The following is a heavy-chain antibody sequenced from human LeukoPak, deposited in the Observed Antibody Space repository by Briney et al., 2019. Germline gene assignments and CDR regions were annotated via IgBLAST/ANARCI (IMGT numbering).Heavy chain of an antibody. J-gene: IGHJ4*02. CDR1: GYTFTSYG. Sequence: GASVKVSCKASGYTFTSYGISWVRQAPGQGLEWMGWISAYNGNTNYAQKLQGRVTMTTDTSTNTVYMDLSSLRSEDTAVYYCARVGLLHVFDYWGQGTLVTVSS. CDR3: ARVGLLHVFDY. CDR2: ISAYNGNT. D-gene: IGHD2-15*01. V-gene: IGHV1-18*01.